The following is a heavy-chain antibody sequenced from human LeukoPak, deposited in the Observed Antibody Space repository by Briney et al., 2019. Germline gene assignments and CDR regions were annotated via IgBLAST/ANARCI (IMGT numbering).Heavy chain of an antibody. CDR3: ASGYCSGGSCYPFGY. CDR2: TYYSGST. V-gene: IGHV4-39*01. D-gene: IGHD2-15*01. J-gene: IGHJ4*02. CDR1: GGSISSSSYY. Sequence: SETLALTCTVSGGSISSSSYYWGWIRRPPGKGLEWVGSTYYSGSTYYNPSLKSRVTISVDTSKNQFSLKLSSVTAANTAVYYCASGYCSGGSCYPFGYWGQGTLVTVSS.